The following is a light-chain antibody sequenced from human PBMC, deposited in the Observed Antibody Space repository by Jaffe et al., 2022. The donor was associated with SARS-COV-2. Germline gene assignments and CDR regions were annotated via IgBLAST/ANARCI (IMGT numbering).Light chain of an antibody. CDR2: KAS. V-gene: IGKV1-5*03. CDR1: QSISSW. J-gene: IGKJ2*01. CDR3: QQYNTYPYT. Sequence: DTQMTQSPSTLSVSVGDRVTITCRASQSISSWLAWYQQRPGKAPKTLIYKASSLESGVPSRFSGSGSGTEFTLTISSLQPDDFATYYCQQYNTYPYTFGQGTKLEIK.